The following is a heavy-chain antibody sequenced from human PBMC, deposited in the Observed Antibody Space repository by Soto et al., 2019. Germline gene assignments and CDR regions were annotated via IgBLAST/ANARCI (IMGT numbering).Heavy chain of an antibody. D-gene: IGHD3-10*01. CDR1: GYTFTSYG. V-gene: IGHV1-18*01. J-gene: IGHJ4*02. CDR3: ARDSEWFGSQGLARFDY. Sequence: ASVKVSCKASGYTFTSYGISWVRQAPGQGLEWMGWISAYNGNTNYAQKLQGRVTMTTDTSTSTAYMELRSLRSDDTAVYYGARDSEWFGSQGLARFDYWGQGTLVTVSS. CDR2: ISAYNGNT.